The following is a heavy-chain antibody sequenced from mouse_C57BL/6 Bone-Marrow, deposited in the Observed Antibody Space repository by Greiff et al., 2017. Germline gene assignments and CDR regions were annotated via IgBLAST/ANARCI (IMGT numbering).Heavy chain of an antibody. J-gene: IGHJ2*01. CDR2: ISYDGSN. D-gene: IGHD1-1*01. CDR1: GYSITSGYY. V-gene: IGHV3-6*01. Sequence: VQLKESGPGLVKPSQSLSLTCSVTGYSITSGYYWNWIRQFPGNKLEWMGYISYDGSNNYNPSLKNRISITRDTSKNQFFLKLNSVTTEDTATYYCARRFITTPDYWGQGTTLTFSS. CDR3: ARRFITTPDY.